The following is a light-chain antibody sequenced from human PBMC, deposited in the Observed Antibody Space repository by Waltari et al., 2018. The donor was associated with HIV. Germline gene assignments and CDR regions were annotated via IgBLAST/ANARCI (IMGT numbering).Light chain of an antibody. J-gene: IGKJ4*02. CDR2: WAS. V-gene: IGKV4-1*01. Sequence: DIVMTQSPDSLAVSLGKRVIINCKSSRTILYNSGNRNYLAWYQQKPGQAPRILIYWASTRAFGVPERFSGSGSGTDFSLTISSLQDDDVAIYFCQQYYSLPVTFGGGTKVERK. CDR3: QQYYSLPVT. CDR1: RTILYNSGNRNY.